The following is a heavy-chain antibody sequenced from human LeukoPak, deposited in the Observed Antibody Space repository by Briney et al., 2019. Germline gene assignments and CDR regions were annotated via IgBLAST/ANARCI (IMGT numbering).Heavy chain of an antibody. Sequence: SVKVSCKASGGTFSSYAISWVRQAPGRGLEWMGRIIPIFGTANYAQKFQGRVTITTDESTSTAYMELSSLRSEDTAVYYCASDYSNYPHYYYMDVWGKGTTVTVSS. V-gene: IGHV1-69*05. D-gene: IGHD4-11*01. CDR2: IIPIFGTA. CDR3: ASDYSNYPHYYYMDV. CDR1: GGTFSSYA. J-gene: IGHJ6*03.